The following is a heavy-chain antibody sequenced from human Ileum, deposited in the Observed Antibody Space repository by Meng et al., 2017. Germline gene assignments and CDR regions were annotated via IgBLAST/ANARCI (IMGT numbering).Heavy chain of an antibody. D-gene: IGHD1-26*01. CDR3: ARDPASGVPIDS. J-gene: IGHJ4*02. CDR1: GFTFSNYW. Sequence: GESLKISCVVSGFTFSNYWMSWVRQAPGKGPEWVAHIKADGSEIYYADSVKGRFTISRDSAKNSLYMQMNSLRADDTAMYYCARDPASGVPIDSWGQGILVTVSS. V-gene: IGHV3-7*01. CDR2: IKADGSEI.